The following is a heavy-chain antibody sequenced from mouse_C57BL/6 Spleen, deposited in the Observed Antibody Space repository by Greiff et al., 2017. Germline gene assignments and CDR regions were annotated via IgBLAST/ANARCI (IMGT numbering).Heavy chain of an antibody. CDR3: ARLPILDGSSYEYFDV. V-gene: IGHV1-18*01. Sequence: VQLQQSGPELVKPGASVKIPCKASGYTFTDYNMDWVKQSHGKSLAWIGDINPNNGGTIYNQKFKGKATLTVDKSSSTAYMELRSLTSEDTAVYYCARLPILDGSSYEYFDVWGTGTTVTVSS. CDR2: INPNNGGT. CDR1: GYTFTDYN. D-gene: IGHD1-1*01. J-gene: IGHJ1*03.